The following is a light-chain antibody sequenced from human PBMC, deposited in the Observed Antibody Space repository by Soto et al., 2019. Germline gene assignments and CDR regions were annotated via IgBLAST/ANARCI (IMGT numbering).Light chain of an antibody. V-gene: IGKV3-20*01. CDR3: QQYGNSSWT. Sequence: ELVLTQSACTLSLSAGERVTLSWGASQSVSGSFLAWYQQKHGQAPRLVIHGAARRATGIPHRFSGSGYGTDFNLTISRLETEDFAVYYCQQYGNSSWTFGQGTKVDIK. CDR1: QSVSGSF. J-gene: IGKJ1*01. CDR2: GAA.